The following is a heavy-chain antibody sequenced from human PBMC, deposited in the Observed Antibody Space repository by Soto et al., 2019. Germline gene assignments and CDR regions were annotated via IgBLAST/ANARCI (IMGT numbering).Heavy chain of an antibody. CDR2: IYYSGST. J-gene: IGHJ4*02. D-gene: IGHD3-10*01. CDR1: GGSISSGNYY. V-gene: IGHV4-30-4*01. CDR3: ASRALGYGSGSYYNDTFDY. Sequence: LSLTCTVSGGSISSGNYYWSWIRQPPGKGLEWIGYIYYSGSTYYNPSLKSRVTISVDTSKNQFSLKLSSVTAADTAVYYCASRALGYGSGSYYNDTFDYWGQGTLVTVSS.